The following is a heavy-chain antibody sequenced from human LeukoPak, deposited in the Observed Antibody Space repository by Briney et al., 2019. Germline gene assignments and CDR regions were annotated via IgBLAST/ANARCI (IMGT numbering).Heavy chain of an antibody. CDR2: IWYDGSNK. CDR3: ARAGYGDPHFDF. D-gene: IGHD4-17*01. J-gene: IGHJ4*02. V-gene: IGHV3-33*01. CDR1: GFTFSNYG. Sequence: GGSLRLSCAASGFTFSNYGMHWVRQAPGEGLEWVAAIWYDGSNKYYGDSVEGRFTISRDNSKNTLYLQMNSLRAEDTAAYYCARAGYGDPHFDFWGQGPLVSVSS.